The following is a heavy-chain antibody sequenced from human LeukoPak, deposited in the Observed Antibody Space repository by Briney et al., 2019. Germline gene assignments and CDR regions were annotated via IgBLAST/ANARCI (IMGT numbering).Heavy chain of an antibody. V-gene: IGHV3-21*01. D-gene: IGHD6-13*01. CDR1: GFTFSSYS. CDR2: ISSSSSYI. CDR3: ARGDSSSWYDYYYMDV. J-gene: IGHJ6*03. Sequence: PGGSLRLSCAASGFTFSSYSMNWVRQAPGKGLEWVSSISSSSSYIYYADSVKGRFTISRDNAKNSLYLQMNSLRAEDTAVYYCARGDSSSWYDYYYMDVWGKGTTVTVSS.